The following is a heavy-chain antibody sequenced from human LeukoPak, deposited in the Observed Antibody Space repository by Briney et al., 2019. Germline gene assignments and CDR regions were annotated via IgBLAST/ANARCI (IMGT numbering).Heavy chain of an antibody. J-gene: IGHJ4*02. V-gene: IGHV3-20*04. CDR1: GFTFDDYG. Sequence: GGSLRLSCAASGFTFDDYGMSWVRQAPGKGLEWVSGINWNGGSTGYADSVKGRFTISRDNAKNSLYLQMNSLRAEDTALYYCARDTSSSYGSGSDYWGQGIPVTVSS. CDR3: ARDTSSSYGSGSDY. CDR2: INWNGGST. D-gene: IGHD3-10*01.